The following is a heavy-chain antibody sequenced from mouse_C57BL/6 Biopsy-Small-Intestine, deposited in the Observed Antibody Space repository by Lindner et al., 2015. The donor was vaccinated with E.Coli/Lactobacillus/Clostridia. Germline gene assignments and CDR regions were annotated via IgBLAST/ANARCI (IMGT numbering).Heavy chain of an antibody. Sequence: SVKVSCKVSGGTFSDFAISWVRQAPGQGLEWMGGIVPAHRTPNYASQFQGRVTITADESTRTAYMELSSLRSEDTAVYFCARDPFPFTVTNTGPGDFWGQGTPVTVSS. CDR2: IVPAHRTP. V-gene: IGHV1-77*01. CDR3: ARDPFPFTVTNTGPGDF. J-gene: IGHJ4*01. CDR1: GGTFSDFA. D-gene: IGHD1-1*01.